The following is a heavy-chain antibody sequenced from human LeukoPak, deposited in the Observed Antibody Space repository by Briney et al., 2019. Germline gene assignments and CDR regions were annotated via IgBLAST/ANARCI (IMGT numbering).Heavy chain of an antibody. CDR3: AREGVVNFDY. CDR2: ISYDGSNK. CDR1: GFTFSSYG. D-gene: IGHD3-3*01. V-gene: IGHV3-30*03. J-gene: IGHJ4*02. Sequence: GGSLRLSCAASGFTFSSYGMHWVRQAPGKGLEWVAVISYDGSNKYYADSVKGRFTISRDNSKNTLYLQMNSLRAEDTAVYYCAREGVVNFDYWGQGTLVTVSS.